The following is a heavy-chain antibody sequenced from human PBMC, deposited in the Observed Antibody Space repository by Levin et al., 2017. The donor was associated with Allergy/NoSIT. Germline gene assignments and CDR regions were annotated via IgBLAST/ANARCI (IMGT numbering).Heavy chain of an antibody. CDR3: ASGNEIIMIGGVAIVTAFDL. CDR2: FLPFFGKA. Sequence: SVKVSCKASGGTFSNSAINWVRQAPGQGLEWVGIFLPFFGKAEYAQKFQGRVTITAGEFSSVAHMELSSLRSDDTAVYFCASGNEIIMIGGVAIVTAFDLWGQGTRVTVSS. J-gene: IGHJ3*01. CDR1: GGTFSNSA. D-gene: IGHD3-10*01. V-gene: IGHV1-69*13.